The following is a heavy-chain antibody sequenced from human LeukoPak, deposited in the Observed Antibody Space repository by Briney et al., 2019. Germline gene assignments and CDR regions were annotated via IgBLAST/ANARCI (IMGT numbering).Heavy chain of an antibody. Sequence: GASVKVSCMASGYTFTSYGISWVRQAPGQGLEWMGWISAYNGNTNYAQKLQGRVTMTTDTSTSTAYMELRSLRSENTAVYYSAIQSSGWFRYRGFVPWGHRTLGIVSS. J-gene: IGHJ5*02. CDR3: AIQSSGWFRYRGFVP. D-gene: IGHD6-19*01. CDR2: ISAYNGNT. V-gene: IGHV1-18*01. CDR1: GYTFTSYG.